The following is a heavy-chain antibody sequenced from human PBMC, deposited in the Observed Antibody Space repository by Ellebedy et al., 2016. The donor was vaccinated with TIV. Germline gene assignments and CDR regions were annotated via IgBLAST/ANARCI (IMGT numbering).Heavy chain of an antibody. V-gene: IGHV3-11*05. J-gene: IGHJ6*02. Sequence: GESLKISCAASGFTFGDWWFSWIRQAPGKGLEWVSYISPTTSHTYYADSVRGRFTISRDNAKNSLYLEMNSLRAEDTAVYYCARGHYGLDVWGRGTTVIVSS. CDR1: GFTFGDWW. CDR3: ARGHYGLDV. CDR2: ISPTTSHT.